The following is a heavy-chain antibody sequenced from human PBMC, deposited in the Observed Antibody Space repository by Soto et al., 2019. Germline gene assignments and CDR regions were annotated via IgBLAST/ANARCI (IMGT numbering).Heavy chain of an antibody. Sequence: QVQLQQWGAGLLKPSETLSLTCAVYGGSFSGYYWSWIRQPPGKGREGSGEIKHSGSTNYKPSLKNRVTLSVDTSKTLFSLKLSSVTAADTAVYYCARGRRYCSGGSCLYVYWYFDLWGRGTLVTVSS. J-gene: IGHJ2*01. D-gene: IGHD2-15*01. CDR3: ARGRRYCSGGSCLYVYWYFDL. V-gene: IGHV4-34*01. CDR2: IKHSGST. CDR1: GGSFSGYY.